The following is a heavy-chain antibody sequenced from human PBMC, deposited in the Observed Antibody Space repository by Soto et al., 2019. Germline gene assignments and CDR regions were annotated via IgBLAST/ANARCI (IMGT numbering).Heavy chain of an antibody. CDR3: ARDRRHYYDTSGYYVYFDS. Sequence: PSETLSLTCTVAGGSISSGGSYWNWLRQFPGKGLEWIGYIYYTGSTYSNPSLKSRVGISVDTSKNQFSLRLSSVTAADTAVYYCARDRRHYYDTSGYYVYFDSWXQGTPVTVSS. V-gene: IGHV4-31*03. CDR1: GGSISSGGSY. J-gene: IGHJ4*02. D-gene: IGHD3-22*01. CDR2: IYYTGST.